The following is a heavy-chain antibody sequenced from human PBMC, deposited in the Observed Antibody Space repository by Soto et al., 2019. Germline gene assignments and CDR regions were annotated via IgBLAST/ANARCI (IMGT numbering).Heavy chain of an antibody. CDR1: GGSISSSSYY. CDR3: ARPISTTGTTFAFDI. CDR2: IYYSGST. J-gene: IGHJ3*02. D-gene: IGHD1-1*01. Sequence: QLQLQESGPGLVKPSETLSLTCTVSGGSISSSSYYWGWIRQPPGKGLEWIGSIYYSGSTYYNPSLKSRVTISVDPSKNQFSLKRSSVTAADTAVYYCARPISTTGTTFAFDIWGQGTMVTVSS. V-gene: IGHV4-39*01.